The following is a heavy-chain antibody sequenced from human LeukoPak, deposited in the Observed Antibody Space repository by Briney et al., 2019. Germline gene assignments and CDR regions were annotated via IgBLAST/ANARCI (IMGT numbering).Heavy chain of an antibody. J-gene: IGHJ6*02. Sequence: PSGGSLRLSCAASGFTFSSYGMHWVRQAPGKGLEWVAFIRYDGSNKYYADSVKGRFTISRDNSKNTLYLQMNSLRAEDTAVYYCAKVIGVRGVIPYYYYGMDVWGQGTTVTVSS. CDR1: GFTFSSYG. CDR3: AKVIGVRGVIPYYYYGMDV. D-gene: IGHD3-10*01. V-gene: IGHV3-30*02. CDR2: IRYDGSNK.